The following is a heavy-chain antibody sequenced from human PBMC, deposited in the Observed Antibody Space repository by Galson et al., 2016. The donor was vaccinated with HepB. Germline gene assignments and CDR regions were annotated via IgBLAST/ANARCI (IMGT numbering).Heavy chain of an antibody. CDR3: SLADYYDSSGNPYYYYLDV. Sequence: TLSLTCTVSGGSIRSGGHYWSWIRQHPGKGLEWIGYIYYSGSTYYNPSLKSRVTISVDTSKLQFSLKLSSVTAADTAVYYCSLADYYDSSGNPYYYYLDVWGKGTTVTVSS. J-gene: IGHJ6*03. CDR2: IYYSGST. CDR1: GGSIRSGGHY. D-gene: IGHD3-22*01. V-gene: IGHV4-31*09.